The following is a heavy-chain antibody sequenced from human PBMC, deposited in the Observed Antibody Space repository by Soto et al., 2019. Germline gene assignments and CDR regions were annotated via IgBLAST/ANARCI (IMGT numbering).Heavy chain of an antibody. CDR3: ARDVRGTQGPFDF. J-gene: IGHJ4*02. CDR2: ISYDGSNK. V-gene: IGHV3-30-3*01. CDR1: GFTFSSYA. D-gene: IGHD3-16*01. Sequence: ESGGGVVQPGRSLRLSCAASGFTFSSYAMHWVRQAPGKGLEWVAFISYDGSNKYNADSVKGRFTISRDNSKNTLYLQMDSLRAEGTAVYYCARDVRGTQGPFDFWGQGTLVTVSS.